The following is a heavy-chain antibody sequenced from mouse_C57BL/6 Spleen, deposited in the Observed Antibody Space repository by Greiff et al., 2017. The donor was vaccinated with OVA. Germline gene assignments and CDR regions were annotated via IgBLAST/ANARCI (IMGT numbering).Heavy chain of an antibody. Sequence: QVQLQQPGAELVRPGSSVKLSCKASGYTFTSYWMHWVKQRPIQGLEWIGNIDPSDSETHYNQKFKDKATLTVDKSSSTAYMQLSSLTSEDSAVYYCARGGYSNYGYFDVWGTGTTVTVSS. CDR2: IDPSDSET. V-gene: IGHV1-52*01. D-gene: IGHD2-5*01. CDR1: GYTFTSYW. CDR3: ARGGYSNYGYFDV. J-gene: IGHJ1*03.